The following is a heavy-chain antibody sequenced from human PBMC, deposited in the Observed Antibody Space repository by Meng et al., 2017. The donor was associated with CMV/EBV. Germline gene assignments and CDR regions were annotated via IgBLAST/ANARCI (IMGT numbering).Heavy chain of an antibody. CDR2: INHSGGT. Sequence: ESLKISCTASGFTFGDYAMSWVRQAPGKGLEWIGEINHSGGTNYNPSLKSRVTISVDTSKNQFSLKLSSVTAADTAVYYCARGKPVLRPNWFDPWGQGTLVTVSS. D-gene: IGHD3-3*01. V-gene: IGHV4-34*01. CDR1: GFTFGDYA. CDR3: ARGKPVLRPNWFDP. J-gene: IGHJ5*02.